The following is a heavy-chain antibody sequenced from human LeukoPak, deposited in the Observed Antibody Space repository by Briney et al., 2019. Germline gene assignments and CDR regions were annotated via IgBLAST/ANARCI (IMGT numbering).Heavy chain of an antibody. J-gene: IGHJ2*01. CDR3: ARRDLKDWYFDL. Sequence: SETLSLTCTVSGGSISSSSYYWGWIRQPPGKGLEWIGSIYYSGSIYYTPSLKRRVTISVETSKNQFSLKVSSVTAADTAVYYCARRDLKDWYFDLWGRGTLVTVSS. CDR2: IYYSGSI. V-gene: IGHV4-39*01. CDR1: GGSISSSSYY.